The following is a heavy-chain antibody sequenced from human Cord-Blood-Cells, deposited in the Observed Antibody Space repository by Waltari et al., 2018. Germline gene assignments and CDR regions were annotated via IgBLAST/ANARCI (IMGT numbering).Heavy chain of an antibody. CDR3: ASPRSTLVLDYYYYGMDV. CDR2: IIPIFGTA. V-gene: IGHV1-69*01. Sequence: QVQLVQSGAEVKKPGSSVKVSCKASGGTFSSYAISWVRQAPGQGLEWMGGIIPIFGTANYAQKFQGRVTITADESTSTAYMELSSLRSEDTAVYYCASPRSTLVLDYYYYGMDVWGQGTTVTVSS. D-gene: IGHD3-3*01. J-gene: IGHJ6*02. CDR1: GGTFSSYA.